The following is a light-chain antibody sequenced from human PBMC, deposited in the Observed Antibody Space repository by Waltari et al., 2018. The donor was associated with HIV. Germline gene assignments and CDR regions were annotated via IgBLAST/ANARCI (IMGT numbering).Light chain of an antibody. CDR1: NIGNRR. J-gene: IGLJ2*01. CDR2: VDI. CDR3: QVWDTNSDQRV. Sequence: SSVLTQTPSVSVAPGQTARITCGGDNIGNRRVHWYQQKPGQAPVLVVYVDIDRPSGIPEGFSGSRSGNTATLTIRRVEVGDEDDYYCQVWDTNSDQRVFGGGTKLTVL. V-gene: IGLV3-21*02.